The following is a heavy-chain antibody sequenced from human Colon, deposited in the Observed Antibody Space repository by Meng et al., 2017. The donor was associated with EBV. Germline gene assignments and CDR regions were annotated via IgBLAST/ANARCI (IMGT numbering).Heavy chain of an antibody. V-gene: IGHV4-34*01. J-gene: IGHJ5*02. CDR1: GGSFRDYY. CDR2: IDHRGNT. Sequence: QVQLQTWGAGPLKPSVTLSRSCAVYGGSFRDYYWTWIRHPPGKGLEWIGEIDHRGNTKYNPSLKSRVTISLDTSKKQFSLKVSSVTAADSAVYYCARRGPSGNFSPWSQGALVTVSS. CDR3: ARRGPSGNFSP. D-gene: IGHD3-10*01.